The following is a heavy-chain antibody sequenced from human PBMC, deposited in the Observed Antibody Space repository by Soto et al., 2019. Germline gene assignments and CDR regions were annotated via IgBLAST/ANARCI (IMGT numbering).Heavy chain of an antibody. D-gene: IGHD2-2*02. CDR2: FDPEDGET. Sequence: ASVKVSCKVSGYTLTELSMHWVRQAPGKGLEWMGGFDPEDGETIYAQKFQGRVTMTEDTSTDTAYMELSSLRSEDTAVYYCATTYYIPGRGYYYYGMDVWGQGTTVTVSS. J-gene: IGHJ6*02. V-gene: IGHV1-24*01. CDR3: ATTYYIPGRGYYYYGMDV. CDR1: GYTLTELS.